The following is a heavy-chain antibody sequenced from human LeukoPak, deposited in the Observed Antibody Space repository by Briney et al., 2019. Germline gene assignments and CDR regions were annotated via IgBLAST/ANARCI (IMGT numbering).Heavy chain of an antibody. V-gene: IGHV3-74*01. J-gene: IGHJ6*02. Sequence: PGGSLRLSCAASGFTFSSYWMHWVRQAPGKGLVWVSRINTDGSSTSYADSVKGRFTISRDNSKNTLYLQMNSLRAEDTAVYYCAKVVGADHYYYYYGMDVWGQGTTVTVSS. CDR3: AKVVGADHYYYYYGMDV. CDR1: GFTFSSYW. CDR2: INTDGSST. D-gene: IGHD2-2*01.